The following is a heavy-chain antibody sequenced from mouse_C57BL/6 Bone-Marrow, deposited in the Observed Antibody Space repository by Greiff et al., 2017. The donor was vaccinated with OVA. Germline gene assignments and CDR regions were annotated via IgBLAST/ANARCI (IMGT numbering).Heavy chain of an antibody. D-gene: IGHD2-4*01. CDR1: GISITTGNYR. Sequence: EVQGVESGPGLVKPSQTVFLTCTVTGISITTGNYRWSWLRQFPGHKLEWIGYIYNSGTITYNPSLTSRTTITRDTPKNQFFLEMNSLTAEDTATYYCARGYDYEHAMDYWGQGTSVTVSS. CDR3: ARGYDYEHAMDY. CDR2: IYNSGTI. V-gene: IGHV3-5*01. J-gene: IGHJ4*01.